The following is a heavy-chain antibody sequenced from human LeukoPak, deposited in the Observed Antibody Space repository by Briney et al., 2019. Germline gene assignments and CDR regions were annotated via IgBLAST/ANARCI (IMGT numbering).Heavy chain of an antibody. CDR1: GYTFTSYA. Sequence: WASVKVSCKASGYTFTSYAMHWVRQAPGQRLEWMGWINAGNGNTKYSQKFQGRVTITADESTSTAYMELSSLRSEDTAVYYCASGSWTYYFDYWGQGTLVTVSS. CDR3: ASGSWTYYFDY. V-gene: IGHV1-3*01. J-gene: IGHJ4*02. D-gene: IGHD1-26*01. CDR2: INAGNGNT.